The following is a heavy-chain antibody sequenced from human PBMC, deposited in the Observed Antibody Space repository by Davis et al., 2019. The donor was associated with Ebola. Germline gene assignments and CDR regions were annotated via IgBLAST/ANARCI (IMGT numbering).Heavy chain of an antibody. D-gene: IGHD3-3*01. Sequence: PGGSLRLSCAASGFSFSSYTMNWVRQAPGKGLEWVSAISGSGGSTYYADSVKGRFTISRDNSKKTLYLQMNSLRAEDTAVYYCAKSGLSFGVVKYHYGMDVWGKGTTVTVSS. CDR2: ISGSGGST. CDR1: GFSFSSYT. V-gene: IGHV3-23*01. CDR3: AKSGLSFGVVKYHYGMDV. J-gene: IGHJ6*04.